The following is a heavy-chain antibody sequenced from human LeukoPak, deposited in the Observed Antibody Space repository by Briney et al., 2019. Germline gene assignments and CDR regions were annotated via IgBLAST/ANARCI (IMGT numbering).Heavy chain of an antibody. CDR2: ISGSGGNT. CDR1: GFTFSSYA. Sequence: GGSLRLSCAASGFTFSSYAMNWVRQVPGKGLEWVSSISGSGGNTYYADSVKSRFTISRDNSKNTLYLQMNSLRADDTAVYYCAKPAKTDYADYWGQGTLVTVSS. D-gene: IGHD1-14*01. J-gene: IGHJ4*02. V-gene: IGHV3-23*01. CDR3: AKPAKTDYADY.